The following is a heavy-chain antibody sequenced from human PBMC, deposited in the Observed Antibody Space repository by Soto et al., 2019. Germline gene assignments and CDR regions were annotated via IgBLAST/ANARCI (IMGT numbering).Heavy chain of an antibody. CDR3: ARIEMASIK. Sequence: SETLSLTCSVYGASIRSDGYYWSWLRQSQGQGLKGIGNINYTRSNYSSPSLKSRLTISLDTSKTQFSLDLRSVWAADTAMYYCARIEMASIKWGRGTLVTVSS. CDR1: GASIRSDGYY. CDR2: INYTRSN. J-gene: IGHJ4*02. V-gene: IGHV4-31*03.